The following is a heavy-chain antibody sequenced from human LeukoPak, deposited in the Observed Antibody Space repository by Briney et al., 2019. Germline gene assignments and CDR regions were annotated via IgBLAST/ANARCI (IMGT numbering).Heavy chain of an antibody. J-gene: IGHJ6*03. Sequence: ASVKVSCKASGYTFTGYYMHWVRQAPGQGLEWMGWINPNSGGTNYAQKLQGRVTMTTDTSTSTAYMELRSLRSDDTAVYYCARDGGYSSSSGRYYYYMDVWGKGTTVTVSS. CDR3: ARDGGYSSSSGRYYYYMDV. CDR2: INPNSGGT. V-gene: IGHV1-2*02. D-gene: IGHD6-6*01. CDR1: GYTFTGYY.